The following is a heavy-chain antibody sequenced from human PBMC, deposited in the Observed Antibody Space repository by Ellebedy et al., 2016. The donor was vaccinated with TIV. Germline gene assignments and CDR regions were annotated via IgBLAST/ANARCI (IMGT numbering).Heavy chain of an antibody. D-gene: IGHD3-10*01. CDR2: ISSTNNI. Sequence: GESLKISCAASGFTFNTYSMNWVRQAPGKGLEWVAYISSTNNIYYAESVKGRFTISRDTAKSSLYLQMTNLRAEDTAVYYCAIETEDFLWFGELFFQHWGQGSLVTVSS. CDR3: AIETEDFLWFGELFFQH. J-gene: IGHJ1*01. V-gene: IGHV3-21*05. CDR1: GFTFNTYS.